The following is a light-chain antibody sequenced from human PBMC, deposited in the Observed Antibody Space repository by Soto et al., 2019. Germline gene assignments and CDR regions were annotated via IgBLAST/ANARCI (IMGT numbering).Light chain of an antibody. J-gene: IGLJ1*01. CDR1: SSNSGSNT. CDR2: SNN. CDR3: AAWDDSLNAIYV. Sequence: QSVLTQPPSASGTPGQRVTISCSGSSSNSGSNTVNWYQQLPGTAPKLLIYSNNQRPSGVPDRFSVSKSGTSASLAISGLQSEDEADYYCAAWDDSLNAIYVFGTGTKLTVL. V-gene: IGLV1-44*01.